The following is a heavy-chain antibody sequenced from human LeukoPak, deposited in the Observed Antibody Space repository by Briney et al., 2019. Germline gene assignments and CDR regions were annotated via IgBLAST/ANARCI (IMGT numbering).Heavy chain of an antibody. CDR2: ISWNSGSI. Sequence: GGSLRLSCAASGFTFDDYAMHWVRQAPGKGLEWVSGISWNSGSIGHADSVKGRFTISRDNAKNSLYLQMNSLRAEDTALYYCAKDMSRQQLVLFDYWGQGTLVTVSS. J-gene: IGHJ4*02. CDR3: AKDMSRQQLVLFDY. D-gene: IGHD6-13*01. CDR1: GFTFDDYA. V-gene: IGHV3-9*01.